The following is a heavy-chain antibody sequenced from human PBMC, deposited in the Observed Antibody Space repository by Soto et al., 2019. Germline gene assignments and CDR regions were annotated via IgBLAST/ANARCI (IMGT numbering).Heavy chain of an antibody. CDR1: GGTFSSYA. J-gene: IGHJ5*02. CDR2: IMPIFGTA. Sequence: QVQLVQSGAEVKKPGSSVKVSCKASGGTFSSYAISWVRQAPGQGLEWMGGIMPIFGTANYAQKFQGRVTIPAYQSTSTVHMELSSLRSEDTAVYYCARGSPGYSRCWYGVVRWNNWFDPWGQGTLVTVSS. CDR3: ARGSPGYSRCWYGVVRWNNWFDP. D-gene: IGHD6-13*01. V-gene: IGHV1-69*01.